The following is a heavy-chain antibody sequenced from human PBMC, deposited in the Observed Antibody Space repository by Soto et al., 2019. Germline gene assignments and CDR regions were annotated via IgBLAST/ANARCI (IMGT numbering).Heavy chain of an antibody. V-gene: IGHV3-21*01. CDR3: AKDQDSLYYYDSSGPTNWFDP. CDR2: ISSTTSYV. D-gene: IGHD3-22*01. Sequence: EWVASISSTTSYVYYADSVKGRFTISRDNSKNTLYLQMNSLRAEDTAVYYCAKDQDSLYYYDSSGPTNWFDPWGQGTLVNLSS. J-gene: IGHJ5*02.